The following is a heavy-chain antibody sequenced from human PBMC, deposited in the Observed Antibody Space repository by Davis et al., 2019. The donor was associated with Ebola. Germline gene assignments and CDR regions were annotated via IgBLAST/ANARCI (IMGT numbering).Heavy chain of an antibody. CDR1: GFTFSDYY. D-gene: IGHD5-18*01. Sequence: PGGSLRLSCAASGFTFSDYYMDWVRQAPGKGLEWVGRTRNKANSYTTEYAASVKGRFTISRDDSKNSLYLQMNSLKTEDTAVYYCARGSRYSYGPYYGMDVWGQGTTVTVSS. CDR2: TRNKANSYTT. V-gene: IGHV3-72*01. J-gene: IGHJ6*02. CDR3: ARGSRYSYGPYYGMDV.